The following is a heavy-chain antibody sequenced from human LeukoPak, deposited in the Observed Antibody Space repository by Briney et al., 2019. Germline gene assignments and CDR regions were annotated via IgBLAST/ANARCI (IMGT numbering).Heavy chain of an antibody. CDR1: GGSISSYY. J-gene: IGHJ5*02. D-gene: IGHD2/OR15-2a*01. Sequence: SETLSLTCTVPGGSISSYYWSWIRQPPGKGLEWVGYIFSSGSTNYNPSLKSRVTISLDTSKSQFSLKLISVTASDTAVYYCARLTKFLTTYYPTPWGQGTLVTVSS. V-gene: IGHV4-59*08. CDR2: IFSSGST. CDR3: ARLTKFLTTYYPTP.